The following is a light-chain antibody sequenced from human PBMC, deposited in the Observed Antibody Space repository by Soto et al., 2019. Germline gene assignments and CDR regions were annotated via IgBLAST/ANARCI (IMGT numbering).Light chain of an antibody. Sequence: QSVLTQPASVSGSPGQSITISCTGTTSDVGGYNYVSWYQQHPGKAPKLMIFDVSDRPSGVSERFSGSKSGNTASLTISGLQAEDEAYYYCSSYTSSTILLVFGGGTKVTV. CDR1: TSDVGGYNY. CDR2: DVS. V-gene: IGLV2-14*01. J-gene: IGLJ2*01. CDR3: SSYTSSTILLV.